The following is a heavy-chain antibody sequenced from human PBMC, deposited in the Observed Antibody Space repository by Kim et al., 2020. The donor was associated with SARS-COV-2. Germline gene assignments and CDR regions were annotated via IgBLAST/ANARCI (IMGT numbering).Heavy chain of an antibody. CDR2: IYYSGST. CDR1: GGSISSYY. J-gene: IGHJ4*02. V-gene: IGHV4-59*13. D-gene: IGHD5-12*01. Sequence: SETLSLTCTVSGGSISSYYWSWIRQPPGKGLEWIGYIYYSGSTNYNPSLKSRVTISVDTSKNQFSLKLSSVTAADTAVYYCAREIEVEAEMATLFDYWGQGTLVTVSS. CDR3: AREIEVEAEMATLFDY.